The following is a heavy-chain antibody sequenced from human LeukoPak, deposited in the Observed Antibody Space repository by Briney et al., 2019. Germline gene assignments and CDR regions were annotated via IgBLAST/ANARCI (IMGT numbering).Heavy chain of an antibody. CDR1: GFTFSSYS. V-gene: IGHV3-48*04. CDR3: ARASGYYDSSGYYGSDYYGMDV. CDR2: ISSSSSTI. J-gene: IGHJ6*02. D-gene: IGHD3-22*01. Sequence: GGSLRLSCAASGFTFSSYSMNWVRQAPGKGLEWLSYISSSSSTIYYADSVKGRFTISRDNAKNSLYLQMNSLRAEDTAVYYCARASGYYDSSGYYGSDYYGMDVWGQGTTVTVSS.